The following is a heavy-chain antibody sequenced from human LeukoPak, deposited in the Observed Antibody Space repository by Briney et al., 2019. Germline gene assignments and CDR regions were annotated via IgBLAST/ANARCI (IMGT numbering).Heavy chain of an antibody. J-gene: IGHJ4*02. CDR3: ARDEWGGSYRHFDY. CDR2: ISSSGSTI. CDR1: GFTFSSYE. Sequence: GGSLRLSCAASGFTFSSYEMNWVRQAPGKGLEWVSYISSSGSTIYYADSVKGRFTIPRDNAKNSLYLQMNSLRAEDTAVYYCARDEWGGSYRHFDYWGQGTLVTVSS. V-gene: IGHV3-48*03. D-gene: IGHD1-26*01.